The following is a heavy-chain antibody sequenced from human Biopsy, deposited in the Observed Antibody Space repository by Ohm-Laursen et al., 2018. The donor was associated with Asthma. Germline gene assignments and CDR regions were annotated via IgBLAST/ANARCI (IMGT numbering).Heavy chain of an antibody. J-gene: IGHJ1*01. CDR1: RFTYE. V-gene: IGHV3-30-3*01. CDR3: ARTFHFWSPYHAEHYQL. CDR2: ISYDGSSI. D-gene: IGHD3-3*02. Sequence: SLRLSCTASRFTYEMHWVRQAPGKALEWVAVISYDGSSIYYADSVKGRFTISRDNAKNSLYLQMNSLRAEDTAVYYCARTFHFWSPYHAEHYQLWGQGTLVTVSS.